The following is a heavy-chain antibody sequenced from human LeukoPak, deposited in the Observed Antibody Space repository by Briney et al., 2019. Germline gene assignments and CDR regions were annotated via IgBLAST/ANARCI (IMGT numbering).Heavy chain of an antibody. J-gene: IGHJ4*02. CDR2: ISSSSSYI. CDR1: GFTFSSYS. V-gene: IGHV3-21*01. CDR3: ARGRDCSSTSCYKAVFDY. Sequence: GGSLSLSCAASGFTFSSYSMNWVRQAPGKGLEWVSSISSSSSYIYYADSVKGRFTISRDNAKNSLYLQMNSLRADDTAVYYCARGRDCSSTSCYKAVFDYWGEGTLVTVSS. D-gene: IGHD2-2*02.